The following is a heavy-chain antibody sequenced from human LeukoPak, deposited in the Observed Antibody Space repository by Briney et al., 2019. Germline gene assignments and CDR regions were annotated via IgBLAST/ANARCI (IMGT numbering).Heavy chain of an antibody. D-gene: IGHD4-11*01. J-gene: IGHJ6*03. Sequence: SVKVSCKASGGTFSSYAISWVRQAPGQGLEWMGGIIPIFGTANYAQKFQGRVTITADESTSTAYMELSSLRSEDTAVYYCARVDTVTTNYYYYMDVWGKGTTVTVSS. V-gene: IGHV1-69*01. CDR3: ARVDTVTTNYYYYMDV. CDR1: GGTFSSYA. CDR2: IIPIFGTA.